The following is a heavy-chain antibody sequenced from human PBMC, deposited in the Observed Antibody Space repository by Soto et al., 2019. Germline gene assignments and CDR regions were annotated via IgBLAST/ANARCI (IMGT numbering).Heavy chain of an antibody. CDR1: GFTFSSYA. Sequence: GGSLRLSCAASGFTFSSYAMSWVRQAPGKGLEWVSAISGSGGSTYYADSVKGRFTISRDNSKNTLYLQMNSLRAEDTAVYYCAKDHRRGGNPGGAFDIWGQGTMVTVSS. V-gene: IGHV3-23*01. J-gene: IGHJ3*02. CDR3: AKDHRRGGNPGGAFDI. D-gene: IGHD2-15*01. CDR2: ISGSGGST.